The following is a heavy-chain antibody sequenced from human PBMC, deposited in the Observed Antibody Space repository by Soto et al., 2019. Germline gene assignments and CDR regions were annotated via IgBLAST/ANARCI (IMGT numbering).Heavy chain of an antibody. CDR2: IYYSGST. D-gene: IGHD5-18*01. V-gene: IGHV4-39*01. J-gene: IGHJ6*02. CDR3: ARHTATPDGYYYYGMDV. Sequence: SETLSLTCTVSGGSISSSSYYWGWIRQPPGKGLEWIGSIYYSGSTYYNPSLKSRVTISVDTSKNQFSLKLSSVTAADTAVYYCARHTATPDGYYYYGMDVWGQGTTVTVSS. CDR1: GGSISSSSYY.